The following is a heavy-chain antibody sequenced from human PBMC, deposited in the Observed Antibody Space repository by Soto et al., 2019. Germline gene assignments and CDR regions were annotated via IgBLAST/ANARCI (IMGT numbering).Heavy chain of an antibody. CDR3: ARVVATVAGPYGMDV. Sequence: QVQLVQSGAEVKKPGASVKVSCRASGYTFTSYVISWVRQAPAQGLEWMGWISAYNGHTNFAQKLQGRVTMTTDTATSTAYRELRSLRADDTAVYYCARVVATVAGPYGMDVWGKGTTVTVSS. CDR1: GYTFTSYV. V-gene: IGHV1-18*01. D-gene: IGHD6-19*01. J-gene: IGHJ6*04. CDR2: ISAYNGHT.